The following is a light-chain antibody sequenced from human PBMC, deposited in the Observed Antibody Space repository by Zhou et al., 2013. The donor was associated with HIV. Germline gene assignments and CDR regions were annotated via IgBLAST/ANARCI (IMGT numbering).Light chain of an antibody. Sequence: EIVLTQSPGTLSLSPGERAALSCRASQSVSSSYLAWYQQKPGQAPRLLMYDASNRAAGIPARFSGSGSGTDFTLTISSLEPEDSAVYYCQLRSDWPLFGQGTKVEIK. CDR3: QLRSDWPL. CDR1: QSVSSSY. CDR2: DAS. V-gene: IGKV3-11*01. J-gene: IGKJ1*01.